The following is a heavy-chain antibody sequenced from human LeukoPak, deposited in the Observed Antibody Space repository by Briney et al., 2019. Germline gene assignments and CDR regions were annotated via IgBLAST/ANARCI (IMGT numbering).Heavy chain of an antibody. CDR2: INPNSGDT. D-gene: IGHD3-16*01. CDR3: ARALETMGAKRYFDY. CDR1: GYTFTGYY. V-gene: IGHV1-2*02. Sequence: ASVKVSCKPSGYTFTGYYMHWMRQAPGQGLEWMGWINPNSGDTNYAQKFQGRVTMTSDTSISTAYMALSGLRSDDTAVYYCARALETMGAKRYFDYWGQGTLVTVSS. J-gene: IGHJ4*02.